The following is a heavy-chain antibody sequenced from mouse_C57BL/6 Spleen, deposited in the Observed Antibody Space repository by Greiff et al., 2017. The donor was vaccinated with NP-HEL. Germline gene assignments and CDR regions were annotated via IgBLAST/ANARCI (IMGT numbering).Heavy chain of an antibody. J-gene: IGHJ4*01. CDR3: ARSEGYYDYDGDY. V-gene: IGHV1-82*01. CDR2: IYPGDGDT. Sequence: VQLQQSGPELVKPGASVKISCKASGYAFSSSWMNWVKQRPGKGLEWIGRIYPGDGDTNYTGKFKGKATLTADKSSSTAYMQLSSLTSEDSAVYFFARSEGYYDYDGDYWGQGTSVTVSS. D-gene: IGHD2-4*01. CDR1: GYAFSSSW.